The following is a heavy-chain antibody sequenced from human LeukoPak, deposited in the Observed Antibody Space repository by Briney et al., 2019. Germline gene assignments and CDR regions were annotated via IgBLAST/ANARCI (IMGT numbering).Heavy chain of an antibody. V-gene: IGHV3-23*01. Sequence: PGGSLRLSCAASGLTFDNYAMNWVRQAPGKGLEWVSYIRGGGGVTRYSDSVKDRFTISRDNSKNTLYLQMNSLRAEDTAIYYCAKCSASYYNDAFDIWGRGTMVTVSS. CDR1: GLTFDNYA. J-gene: IGHJ3*02. D-gene: IGHD3-10*01. CDR2: IRGGGGVT. CDR3: AKCSASYYNDAFDI.